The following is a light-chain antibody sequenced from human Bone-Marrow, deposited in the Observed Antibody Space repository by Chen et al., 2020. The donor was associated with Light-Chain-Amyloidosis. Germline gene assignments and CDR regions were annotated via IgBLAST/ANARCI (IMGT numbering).Light chain of an antibody. Sequence: EIVLTQSPGTLSLSPGVGANLYCRASQTISSNYLTWYQQKFGQAPRLLIYGSSSRATGIPARFTGSGSGTDFTLTINRLEPEDFAMYYCQQYGTSPLTFGGGTKVEIK. CDR1: QTISSNY. CDR3: QQYGTSPLT. J-gene: IGKJ4*01. V-gene: IGKV3-20*01. CDR2: GSS.